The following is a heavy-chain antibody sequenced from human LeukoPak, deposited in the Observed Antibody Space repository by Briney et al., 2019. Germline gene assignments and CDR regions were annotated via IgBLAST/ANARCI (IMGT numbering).Heavy chain of an antibody. J-gene: IGHJ3*02. D-gene: IGHD1-7*01. Sequence: GASVRVSCKASGYTFTSYGISWVRQAPGQGLEWRGWISAYNGNTNYAQKLQGRVTMTTDTSTSTAYMELRSLRSDDTAVYYCARSITGTTPGAFDIWGQGTMVTVSS. CDR2: ISAYNGNT. CDR3: ARSITGTTPGAFDI. CDR1: GYTFTSYG. V-gene: IGHV1-18*01.